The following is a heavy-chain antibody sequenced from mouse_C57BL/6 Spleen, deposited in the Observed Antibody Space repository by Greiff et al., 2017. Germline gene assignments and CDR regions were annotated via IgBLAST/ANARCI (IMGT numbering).Heavy chain of an antibody. D-gene: IGHD2-3*01. CDR3: AREGWLLRGWYFDV. Sequence: VKLQESGPELVKPGASVKISCKASGYAFSSSWMNWVKQRPGKGLEWIGRIYPGDGDTNYNGKFKGKATLTADKSSSTAYMQLSSLTSEDSAVXFCAREGWLLRGWYFDVWGTGTTVTVSS. CDR1: GYAFSSSW. CDR2: IYPGDGDT. V-gene: IGHV1-82*01. J-gene: IGHJ1*03.